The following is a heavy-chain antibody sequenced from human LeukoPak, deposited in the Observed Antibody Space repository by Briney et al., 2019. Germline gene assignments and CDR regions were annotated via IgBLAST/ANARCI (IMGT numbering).Heavy chain of an antibody. Sequence: SETLSLTCTVSGGSISSYYWSWIRQPPGKGLEWIGYIYYSGSTNYNPSLKSRVTISVDTSKNQFSLKLSSVTAADTAVYYCARDGGIVGAVDYWGQGTLVTVSS. D-gene: IGHD1-26*01. J-gene: IGHJ4*02. CDR2: IYYSGST. CDR3: ARDGGIVGAVDY. CDR1: GGSISSYY. V-gene: IGHV4-59*12.